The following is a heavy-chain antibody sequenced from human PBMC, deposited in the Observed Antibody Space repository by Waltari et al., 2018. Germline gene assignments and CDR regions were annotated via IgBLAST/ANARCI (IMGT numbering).Heavy chain of an antibody. J-gene: IGHJ4*02. D-gene: IGHD3-22*01. Sequence: EVQLVQYGAEVKKPGESLKIYCKGYGYSFTSYWIGWVRQRPGKGLEWMGIIYPGDSDTRYSPSFQGQVTISADKSISTAYLQWSSLKASDTAMYYCARRGYYDSSGYYGDYWGQGTLVTVSS. CDR1: GYSFTSYW. CDR3: ARRGYYDSSGYYGDY. V-gene: IGHV5-51*01. CDR2: IYPGDSDT.